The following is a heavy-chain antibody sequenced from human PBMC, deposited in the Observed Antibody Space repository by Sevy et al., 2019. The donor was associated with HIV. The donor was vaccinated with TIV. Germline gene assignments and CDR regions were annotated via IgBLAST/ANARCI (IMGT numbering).Heavy chain of an antibody. CDR1: GFTFSSYS. V-gene: IGHV3-48*02. D-gene: IGHD3-22*01. CDR3: ARAPTVVVITTFYYYGMDV. Sequence: GGSLRLSCAASGFTFSSYSMNWVRQAPGKGLEWVSYISTSSSTIYYADSVKGRFTISRDKAKNSLYLQMSSPREEDTAVYYGARAPTVVVITTFYYYGMDVWGQGTTVTVSS. CDR2: ISTSSSTI. J-gene: IGHJ6*02.